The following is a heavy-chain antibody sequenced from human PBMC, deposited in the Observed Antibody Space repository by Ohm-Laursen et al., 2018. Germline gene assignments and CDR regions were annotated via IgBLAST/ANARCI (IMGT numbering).Heavy chain of an antibody. J-gene: IGHJ4*02. CDR1: GGSISSYY. CDR2: FYTSGST. V-gene: IGHV4-4*07. D-gene: IGHD1-7*01. Sequence: SDTLSLTCAVSGGSISSYYWSWIRQSAGKGLEWIGRFYTSGSTNYNPSLKSRVTISVDTSKNQFYLKLSSATAADTAVYYCAREVLELGIDYWGQGTLVTVSS. CDR3: AREVLELGIDY.